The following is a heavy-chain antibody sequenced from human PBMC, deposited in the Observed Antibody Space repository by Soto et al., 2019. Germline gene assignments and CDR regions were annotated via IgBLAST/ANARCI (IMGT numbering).Heavy chain of an antibody. CDR3: ARDGDFEYVWGSYRPPHFDF. J-gene: IGHJ4*01. CDR2: SDHSGST. V-gene: IGHV4-38-2*02. D-gene: IGHD3-16*02. CDR1: GYSISSGHF. Sequence: PSETLSLTCTVSGYSISSGHFWGWIRQPPGKGLEWIGSSDHSGSTYVNPSLKSRVTISVDTSKNQFSLRLSSVTAADTAVYYCARDGDFEYVWGSYRPPHFDFWGHGVLVTVSS.